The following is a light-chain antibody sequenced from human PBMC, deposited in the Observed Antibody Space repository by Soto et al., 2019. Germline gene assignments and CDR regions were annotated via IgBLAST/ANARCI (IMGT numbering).Light chain of an antibody. CDR2: SDD. J-gene: IGLJ3*02. V-gene: IGLV1-44*01. CDR3: AAWDDNLNGPL. Sequence: QSALTQPPSLSGTPGQRVTISCSASNSNIGRYSVNWYQHFPGTAPKILIYSDDERPSGVPDRFSGSKSGTSASLAISGLQSEDEAEYYCAAWDDNLNGPLFGGGTKVTVL. CDR1: NSNIGRYS.